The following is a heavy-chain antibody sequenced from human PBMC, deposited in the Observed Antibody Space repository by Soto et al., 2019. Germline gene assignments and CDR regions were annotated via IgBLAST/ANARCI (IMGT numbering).Heavy chain of an antibody. CDR3: ARGVDNGVDV. J-gene: IGHJ6*02. CDR1: GYTFTSYD. CDR2: MSPNSGAT. V-gene: IGHV1-8*01. Sequence: QVQLVESGAEVTKPGASVKVSCKASGYTFTSYDINWVRQATGQGLEWMGWMSPNSGATGYAQKFQGRVTMTRDTSISTVYMELSNLRSEDTAIYYCARGVDNGVDVWGQGSTVTVSS. D-gene: IGHD2-8*01.